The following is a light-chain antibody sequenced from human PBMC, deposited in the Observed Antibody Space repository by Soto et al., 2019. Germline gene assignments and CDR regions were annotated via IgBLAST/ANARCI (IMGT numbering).Light chain of an antibody. V-gene: IGLV1-44*01. CDR3: AAWDDSLNGYV. CDR2: SNN. CDR1: SSTIGSST. Sequence: QSALTQPPSASGTPGQRVTISCSGSSSTIGSSTVNWYQQLPGTAPKLLIFSNNQRPSGVPVRFSGSKSGTSASLAISGLQSEDEADYYCAAWDDSLNGYVIGTGTKVTVL. J-gene: IGLJ1*01.